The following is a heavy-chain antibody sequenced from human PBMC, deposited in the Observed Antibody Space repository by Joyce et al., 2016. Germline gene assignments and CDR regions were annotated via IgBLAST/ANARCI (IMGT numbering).Heavy chain of an antibody. J-gene: IGHJ6*02. Sequence: HLQESGPGLVKPSETLSLTCTISGDSFSGTSYYWSWIRQSPGKGLEWLGCIYNSETTHYNPSRGGRISISVGAAKKQFSLRLTSVTSADTAVYYCATSLPSRVGGFQFFGMDVWGQGTTVIVS. CDR2: IYNSETT. CDR3: ATSLPSRVGGFQFFGMDV. D-gene: IGHD3-10*01. V-gene: IGHV4-61*01. CDR1: GDSFSGTSYY.